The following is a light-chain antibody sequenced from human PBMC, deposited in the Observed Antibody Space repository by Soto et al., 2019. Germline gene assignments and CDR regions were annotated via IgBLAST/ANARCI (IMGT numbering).Light chain of an antibody. CDR3: QQYGSSPIT. CDR2: AAS. Sequence: EIMLTQSPGTLSLSPGERATLSCRASQSVSSNFLAWYQQKSGQAPRLLIYAASSRATGIPGRFSGSGSGTGFTLTISRLEPEDFAVYYCQQYGSSPITFGQGTRLEIK. J-gene: IGKJ5*01. V-gene: IGKV3-20*01. CDR1: QSVSSNF.